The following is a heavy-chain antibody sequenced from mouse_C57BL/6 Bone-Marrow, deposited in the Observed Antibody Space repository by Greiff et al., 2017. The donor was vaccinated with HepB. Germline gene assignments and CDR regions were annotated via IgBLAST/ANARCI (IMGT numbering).Heavy chain of an antibody. V-gene: IGHV5-12*01. J-gene: IGHJ3*01. CDR1: GFTFSDYY. Sequence: EVNLVESGGGLVQPGGSLKLSCAASGFTFSDYYMYWVRQTPEKRLEWVAYISNGGGSTYYPDTVKGRFTISRDNAKNTLYLQMSRLKSEDTAMYYCASGSSPWFAYWGQGTLVTVSA. CDR2: ISNGGGST. D-gene: IGHD1-1*01. CDR3: ASGSSPWFAY.